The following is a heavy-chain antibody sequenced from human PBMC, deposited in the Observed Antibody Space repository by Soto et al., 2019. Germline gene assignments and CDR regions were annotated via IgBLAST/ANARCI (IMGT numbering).Heavy chain of an antibody. J-gene: IGHJ3*02. CDR2: IYYSGST. CDR1: GCSISSYY. CDR3: ARSPVAGRNAFDI. V-gene: IGHV4-59*01. D-gene: IGHD6-19*01. Sequence: SETLSLTCTVSGCSISSYYWSWIRQPPGKGLEWIGYIYYSGSTNYNPSLKSRVTISVDTSKNQFSLKLSSVTAADTAVYYCARSPVAGRNAFDIWGQGTMVT.